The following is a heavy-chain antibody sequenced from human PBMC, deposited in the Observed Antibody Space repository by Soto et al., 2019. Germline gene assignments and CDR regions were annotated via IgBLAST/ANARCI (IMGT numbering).Heavy chain of an antibody. CDR1: GGNISSYY. CDR2: IYYSGST. V-gene: IGHV4-59*01. J-gene: IGHJ4*02. Sequence: TSETMSVTCTVSGGNISSYYWSWIRKKKGKGLEWIGYIYYSGSTNYNPSLKSRVTISVDTSKNQFSLKLSSVTAADTAFYFCASTPSKMSTSSFDFWGQGTLVTVSS. CDR3: ASTPSKMSTSSFDF. D-gene: IGHD1-1*01.